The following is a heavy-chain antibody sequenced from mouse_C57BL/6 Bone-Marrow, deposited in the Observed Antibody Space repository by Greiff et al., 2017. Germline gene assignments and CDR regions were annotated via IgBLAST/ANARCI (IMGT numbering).Heavy chain of an antibody. V-gene: IGHV5-4*03. CDR3: ARDGYFLFAY. Sequence: EVKLVESGGGLVKPGGSLKLSCAASGFTFSSYAMSWVRQTPEKRLEWVATISDGGSYTYYPDNVKGRFTISRDNATNNLYLQMSHLKSEDTAMYYCARDGYFLFAYWGQGTLVTVSA. J-gene: IGHJ3*01. CDR2: ISDGGSYT. D-gene: IGHD2-3*01. CDR1: GFTFSSYA.